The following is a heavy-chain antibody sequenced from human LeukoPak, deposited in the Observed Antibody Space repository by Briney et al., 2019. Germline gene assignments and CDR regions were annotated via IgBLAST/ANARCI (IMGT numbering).Heavy chain of an antibody. CDR3: AREATDAFDI. CDR2: IYYSGST. V-gene: IGHV4-59*12. J-gene: IGHJ3*02. Sequence: SETLSLTCTVSGGSISSYYWSWIRQPPGKGLEWIGYIYYSGSTNYNPSLKSRVTISVDTSKNQFSLKLSSVTAADTAVYYCAREATDAFDIWGQGTMVTVSS. CDR1: GGSISSYY.